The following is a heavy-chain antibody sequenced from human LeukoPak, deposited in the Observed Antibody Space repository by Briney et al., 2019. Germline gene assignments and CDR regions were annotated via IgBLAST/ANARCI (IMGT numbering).Heavy chain of an antibody. D-gene: IGHD3-10*01. CDR3: ARGLGLWFGELLSRTPGIWFDP. CDR2: INHSGST. CDR1: GGSFSGYY. J-gene: IGHJ5*02. Sequence: PSETLSLTCAVYGGSFSGYYWSWIRQPPGKGLEWIGEINHSGSTNYNPSLKSRVTISVDTSKNQFSLKLSSVTAADTAVYYYARGLGLWFGELLSRTPGIWFDPWGQGTLVTVSS. V-gene: IGHV4-34*01.